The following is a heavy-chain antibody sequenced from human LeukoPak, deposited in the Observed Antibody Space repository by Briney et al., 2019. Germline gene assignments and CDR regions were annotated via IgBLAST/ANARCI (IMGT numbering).Heavy chain of an antibody. CDR2: ISGSGDTT. D-gene: IGHD6-6*01. CDR3: AKDGYSSSGGQAFDI. J-gene: IGHJ3*02. V-gene: IGHV3-23*01. CDR1: GFTFSSYA. Sequence: PGGSLRLSCAASGFTFSSYAMNWVRQAPGKGLEWVSFISGSGDTTYYADSVKGRFTISRDNSKNTLYLQMNSLRAEDTAVYYCAKDGYSSSGGQAFDIWGQGTMVTVSS.